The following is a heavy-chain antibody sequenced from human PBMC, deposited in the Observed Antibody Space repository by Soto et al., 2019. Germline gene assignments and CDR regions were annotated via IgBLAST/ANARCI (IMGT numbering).Heavy chain of an antibody. J-gene: IGHJ4*02. CDR3: ARVPPPYSFSYDD. CDR1: GVSIGSGDYY. V-gene: IGHV4-30-4*01. Sequence: QVQLQESGPGLAKPSQTLSLTCNVSGVSIGSGDYYWSWIRQPPGKGLEWIGYIYISGTTYYNPSLKSRLTISLDTSRNVFSLKLRSVTAADTAVYYCARVPPPYSFSYDDWGQGTLVTVSS. D-gene: IGHD5-12*01. CDR2: IYISGTT.